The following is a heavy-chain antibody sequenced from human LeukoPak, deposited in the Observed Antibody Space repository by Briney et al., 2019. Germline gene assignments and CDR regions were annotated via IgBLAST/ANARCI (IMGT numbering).Heavy chain of an antibody. CDR1: AYSISSGHY. J-gene: IGHJ4*02. D-gene: IGHD3-10*01. Sequence: PSETLSLTCTVSAYSISSGHYWGWIRQPPGKGLEWIGSFYHSGSTFYNPSLKSRVTISVDTSKNQFSLKLTSVTAADTAVYYCAIRPYYYGSGSYYYWGQGTLVTVSS. V-gene: IGHV4-38-2*02. CDR3: AIRPYYYGSGSYYY. CDR2: FYHSGST.